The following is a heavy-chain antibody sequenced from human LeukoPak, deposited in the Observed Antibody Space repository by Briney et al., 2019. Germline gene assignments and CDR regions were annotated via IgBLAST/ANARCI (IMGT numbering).Heavy chain of an antibody. CDR3: ARLPMVRGVIISYYYYYGMDV. V-gene: IGHV3-7*01. Sequence: XSLRLSCAASGFTFSSYWMSWVRQAPGKGLEWVANIKQDGSEKYYVDSVKGRFTISRDNAKNSLYLQMNSLRAEDTAVYYCARLPMVRGVIISYYYYYGMDVWGQGTTVTVSS. CDR2: IKQDGSEK. D-gene: IGHD3-10*01. J-gene: IGHJ6*02. CDR1: GFTFSSYW.